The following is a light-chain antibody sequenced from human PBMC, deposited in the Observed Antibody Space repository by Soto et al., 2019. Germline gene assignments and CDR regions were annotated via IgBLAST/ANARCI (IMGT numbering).Light chain of an antibody. CDR3: QQYNEWPLT. CDR1: HSVSSN. J-gene: IGKJ4*01. CDR2: GAS. V-gene: IGKV3-15*01. Sequence: EIVMTQSPATLSVSPGERATLSCRASHSVSSNLAWYQQKPGQAPRLLIYGASARATGIPVRFSGSGSGTEFTVTISGLQSEDSEVYYCQQYNEWPLTFGGGTKVEIK.